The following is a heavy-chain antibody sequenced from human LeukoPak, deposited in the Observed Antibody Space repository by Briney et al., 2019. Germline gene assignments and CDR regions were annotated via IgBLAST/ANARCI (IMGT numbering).Heavy chain of an antibody. Sequence: GGSLRLSCAASGFTFSSYSMNWVRQAPGKGLEWVSSISSSSSYIYYADSVKGRFTISRDNAKNLLYLQMNSLRAEDTAVYYCARALYSSSWSFDYWGQGTLVTVSS. CDR1: GFTFSSYS. CDR2: ISSSSSYI. CDR3: ARALYSSSWSFDY. V-gene: IGHV3-21*01. D-gene: IGHD6-13*01. J-gene: IGHJ4*02.